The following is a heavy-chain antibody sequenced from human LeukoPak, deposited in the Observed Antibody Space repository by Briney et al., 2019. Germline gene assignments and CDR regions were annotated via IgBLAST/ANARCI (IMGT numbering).Heavy chain of an antibody. CDR2: ISSSSSYI. V-gene: IGHV3-21*01. CDR3: ARDRYSSGWYFDY. CDR1: GFTFSSYS. Sequence: PGGSLRLSCAASGFTFSSYSMNWVRQAPGKGLEWVSSISSSSSYIYYADSVKGRFTISRDNAKNSLSLQMNSLRAEDTAVYYCARDRYSSGWYFDYWGQGTLVTVSS. J-gene: IGHJ4*02. D-gene: IGHD6-19*01.